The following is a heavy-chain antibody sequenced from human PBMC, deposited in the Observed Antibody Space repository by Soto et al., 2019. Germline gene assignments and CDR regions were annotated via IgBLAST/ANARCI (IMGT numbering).Heavy chain of an antibody. CDR1: GYTFTIYG. CDR3: ARVDYYDSSGDYGY. D-gene: IGHD3-22*01. CDR2: ISGYNGNT. Sequence: QVQLVQSGAEVKKPGASVKVSCKASGYTFTIYGISWVRQAPGQGLEWMGWISGYNGNTDYAQNLQDRVTLTTDASTSSVYMELTSLRSDDTAVYYCARVDYYDSSGDYGYWGQGTLITVSS. V-gene: IGHV1-18*04. J-gene: IGHJ4*02.